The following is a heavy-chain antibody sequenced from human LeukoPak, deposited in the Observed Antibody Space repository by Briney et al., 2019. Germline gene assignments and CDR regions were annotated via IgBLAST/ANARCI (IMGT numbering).Heavy chain of an antibody. J-gene: IGHJ4*02. CDR1: GYTFTNYG. CDR2: ISVYNGNT. Sequence: ASVKVSCKASGYTFTNYGISWLRQAPGQGLEWMGWISVYNGNTNYAQKFQGRVTMTTDTSTNTASMGLRSLRSDDTAVYYCARESSAVVVPAAIVHWGQGTLVTVSS. D-gene: IGHD2-2*02. CDR3: ARESSAVVVPAAIVH. V-gene: IGHV1-18*01.